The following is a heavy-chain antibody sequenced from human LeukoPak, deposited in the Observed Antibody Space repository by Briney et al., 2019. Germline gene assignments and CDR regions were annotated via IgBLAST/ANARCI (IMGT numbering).Heavy chain of an antibody. CDR1: GYSFNTYW. Sequence: GKSLKISCEGSGYSFNTYWIGWMRQMPGKGREWMGIIYPGDSDTRYSPSFQGQVTISADKSISTAYLQWSSLKTSDTAMYYCARRYHDYSGYSRQFDYWGQGTLVTVSS. CDR3: ARRYHDYSGYSRQFDY. V-gene: IGHV5-51*01. J-gene: IGHJ4*02. D-gene: IGHD3-22*01. CDR2: IYPGDSDT.